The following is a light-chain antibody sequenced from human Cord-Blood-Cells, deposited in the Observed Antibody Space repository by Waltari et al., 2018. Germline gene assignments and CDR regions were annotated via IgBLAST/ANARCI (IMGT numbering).Light chain of an antibody. CDR3: CSYAGSYTFVV. CDR1: SSAVGGYNY. V-gene: IGLV2-11*01. Sequence: QSALTQPRSVSGSPGQPVTISCTGTSSAVGGYNYVSWYQQHPGKAPKLMIYDVSKRPSGVPDRFSGSKSGNMASLTISGLQAEDEADYYCCSYAGSYTFVVFGGGTKLTVL. J-gene: IGLJ2*01. CDR2: DVS.